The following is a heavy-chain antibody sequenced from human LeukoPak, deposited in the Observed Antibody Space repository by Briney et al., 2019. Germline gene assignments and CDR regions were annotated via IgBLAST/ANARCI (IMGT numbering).Heavy chain of an antibody. J-gene: IGHJ5*02. D-gene: IGHD6-13*01. Sequence: APVKASCKASGYTLAHYYVHWARQAPGEGLEWMARINPNSGGTKYAQKFQGRVTMTRDTSISTAYMELNRLTSDDTAVYYCAKCGDFIAASYNWFDPWGPGTLVTVSS. V-gene: IGHV1-2*06. CDR3: AKCGDFIAASYNWFDP. CDR2: INPNSGGT. CDR1: GYTLAHYY.